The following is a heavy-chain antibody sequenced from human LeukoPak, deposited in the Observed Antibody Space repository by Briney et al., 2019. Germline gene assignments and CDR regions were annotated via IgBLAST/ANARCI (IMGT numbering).Heavy chain of an antibody. J-gene: IGHJ1*01. CDR2: INHSGST. V-gene: IGHV4-34*01. D-gene: IGHD3-22*01. Sequence: SETLSLTCTVSGGSISSYYWSWIRQPPGKGLEWIGEINHSGSTNYNPSLKSRVTISVDTSKNQFSLKLSSVTAADTAVYYCARKYYYDSSGYFPHWGQGTLVTVSS. CDR1: GGSISSYY. CDR3: ARKYYYDSSGYFPH.